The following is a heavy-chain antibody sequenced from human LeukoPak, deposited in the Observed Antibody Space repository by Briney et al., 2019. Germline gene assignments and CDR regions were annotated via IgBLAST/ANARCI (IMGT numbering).Heavy chain of an antibody. CDR2: ISGSGGST. CDR3: ARDRRWLQSSAFDY. Sequence: GGSLRLSCAASGFTFSSYGMHWVRQAPGKGLEWVSAISGSGGSTYYADSVKGRFTISRDNSKNTLYLQMNSLRAEDTAVYYCARDRRWLQSSAFDYWGQGTLVTVSS. D-gene: IGHD5-24*01. CDR1: GFTFSSYG. J-gene: IGHJ4*02. V-gene: IGHV3-23*01.